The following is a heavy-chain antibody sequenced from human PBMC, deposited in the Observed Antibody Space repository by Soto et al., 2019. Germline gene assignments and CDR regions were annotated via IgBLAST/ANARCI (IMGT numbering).Heavy chain of an antibody. J-gene: IGHJ4*02. CDR2: IDWDDDK. Sequence: SGPTLVNPTQTLTLTCTFSGFSLSTSGMCVSWIRQPPGKALEWLARIDWDDDKYYSTSLKTRLTISKDTSKNQVVLTMTNMDPVDTATYYCARSGGSCYSLSDWGQGTLVTVSS. V-gene: IGHV2-70*11. CDR1: GFSLSTSGMC. D-gene: IGHD2-15*01. CDR3: ARSGGSCYSLSD.